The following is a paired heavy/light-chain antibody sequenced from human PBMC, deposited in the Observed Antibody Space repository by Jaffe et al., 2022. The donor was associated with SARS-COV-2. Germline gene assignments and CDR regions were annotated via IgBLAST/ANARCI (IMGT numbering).Heavy chain of an antibody. CDR1: GGSVSSSSYY. J-gene: IGHJ6*04. CDR2: IYYSGST. D-gene: IGHD3-10*01. Sequence: QVQLQESGPGLVKPSETLSLTCTVSGGSVSSSSYYWSWVRQPPGKGLEWIAYIYYSGSTNYNPSLKSRVTISVDTSKNQFSLNLTSVAAADTAVYYCAREVRSGSYYMDVWGKGTTVTVSS. V-gene: IGHV4-61*01. CDR3: AREVRSGSYYMDV.
Light chain of an antibody. J-gene: IGKJ1*01. Sequence: DFQLTQSPSSLSASVGDRVNITCRASQSISSYLNWYQQKPGNAPKLLIYAASSLQSGVPSRFSGSGSGTDFTLTISSLQPEDFATYYCQQSYSSLWTFGQGTKVEFK. V-gene: IGKV1-39*01. CDR3: QQSYSSLWT. CDR2: AAS. CDR1: QSISSY.